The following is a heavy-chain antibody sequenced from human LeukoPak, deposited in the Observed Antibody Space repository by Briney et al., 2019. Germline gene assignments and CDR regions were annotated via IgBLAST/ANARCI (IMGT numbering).Heavy chain of an antibody. V-gene: IGHV4-38-2*01. Sequence: PSETLSLTCAVSGYSISSGYYWGWIRQPPGKGLEWIGSIYHSGSTYYNPSLKSRVTISVDTSKNQFSLKLGSVTAADTAVYYCARQIGYCSGGSCYSYFDYWGQGTLVTVSS. CDR1: GYSISSGYY. J-gene: IGHJ4*02. D-gene: IGHD2-15*01. CDR2: IYHSGST. CDR3: ARQIGYCSGGSCYSYFDY.